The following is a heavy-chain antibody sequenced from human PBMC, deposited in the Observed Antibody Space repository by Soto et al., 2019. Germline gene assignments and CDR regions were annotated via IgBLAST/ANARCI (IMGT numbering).Heavy chain of an antibody. CDR1: GVTFSSYA. CDR2: ISGSGGST. CDR3: AKDFGPLGYDILTGYSVDY. J-gene: IGHJ4*02. Sequence: GGSLRLSCASSGVTFSSYAMSWVRQAPGKGLEWVSAISGSGGSTYYADSVKGRFTISRDNSKNTLYLQMNSLRAEDTAVYYCAKDFGPLGYDILTGYSVDYWGQGTLVTVSS. V-gene: IGHV3-23*01. D-gene: IGHD3-9*01.